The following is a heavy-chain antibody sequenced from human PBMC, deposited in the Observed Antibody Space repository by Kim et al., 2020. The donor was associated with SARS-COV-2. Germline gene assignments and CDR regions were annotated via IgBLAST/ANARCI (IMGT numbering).Heavy chain of an antibody. Sequence: GGSLRLSCAASGFTFSDYWMHWVRQAPGRGLVWVSRIKSDGSVTTYADSVKGRFTISRDNAKNTLYLQMNSLRAEDAAVYYCVRELGDCVGDCLYRWGQGTLVTVSS. CDR2: IKSDGSVT. D-gene: IGHD2-21*02. CDR1: GFTFSDYW. J-gene: IGHJ4*02. CDR3: VRELGDCVGDCLYR. V-gene: IGHV3-74*01.